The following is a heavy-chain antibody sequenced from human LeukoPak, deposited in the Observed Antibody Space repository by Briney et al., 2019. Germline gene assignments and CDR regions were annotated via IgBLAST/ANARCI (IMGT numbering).Heavy chain of an antibody. Sequence: SETLSLTCTVSGGSISSSGYYWGWIRQPPGKGLEWIGSIYYSGSTYYNPSLKSRVTISVDTSKNQFSLKLSSVTAADTAVYYCARDNPNPQEAIDYWGQGTLVTVSS. V-gene: IGHV4-39*07. J-gene: IGHJ4*02. CDR2: IYYSGST. CDR1: GGSISSSGYY. CDR3: ARDNPNPQEAIDY.